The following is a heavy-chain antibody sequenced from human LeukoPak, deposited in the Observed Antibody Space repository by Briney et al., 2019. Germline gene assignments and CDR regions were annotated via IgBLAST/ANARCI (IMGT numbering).Heavy chain of an antibody. CDR2: INSDGSST. CDR1: GFTFSSYW. Sequence: GGSLRLSCAASGFTFSSYWMHWVRQAPGKGLMWVSRINSDGSSTSYADSVKGRFTISRDNAKNTLYLQMNSLRAEDTAVYYCARDGDSGSYYSYYYYYYMDVWGKGTTVTASS. D-gene: IGHD1-26*01. V-gene: IGHV3-74*01. J-gene: IGHJ6*03. CDR3: ARDGDSGSYYSYYYYYYMDV.